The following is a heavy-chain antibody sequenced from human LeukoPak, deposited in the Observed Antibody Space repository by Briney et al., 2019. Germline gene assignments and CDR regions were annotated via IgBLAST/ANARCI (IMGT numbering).Heavy chain of an antibody. CDR1: GFTFSSYA. CDR3: AKDSRISGGYSGFDY. D-gene: IGHD1-26*01. CDR2: ISASGGST. J-gene: IGHJ4*02. V-gene: IGHV3-23*01. Sequence: GGSLRLSCAASGFTFSSYAMSWVRQAPGKGLEWVSAISASGGSTYYADSVKGRFTISRDNSKNTLYLQMNSLRAEDTAVYYCAKDSRISGGYSGFDYWGQGTLVTVSS.